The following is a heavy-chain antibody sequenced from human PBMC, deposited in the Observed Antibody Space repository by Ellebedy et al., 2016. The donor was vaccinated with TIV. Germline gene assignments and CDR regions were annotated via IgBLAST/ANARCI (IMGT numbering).Heavy chain of an antibody. CDR1: GYTFTGYY. CDR2: INPNSGGT. CDR3: AIGVVPAAADN. Sequence: AASVKVSCKASGYTFTGYYMHWARQAPGQGLEWMGWINPNSGGTKYVQKFQGRVTMTRDTSISTADMELSRLRSDDTAVYYCAIGVVPAAADNWGQGTLVTVSS. V-gene: IGHV1-2*02. J-gene: IGHJ4*02. D-gene: IGHD2-2*01.